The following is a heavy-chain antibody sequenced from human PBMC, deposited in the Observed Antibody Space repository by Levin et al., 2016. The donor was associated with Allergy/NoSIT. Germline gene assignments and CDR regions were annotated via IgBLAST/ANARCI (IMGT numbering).Heavy chain of an antibody. Sequence: SVKVSCKASGGTFSSYAISWVRQAPGQGLEWMGGIIPIFGTANYAQKFQGRVTITADESTSTAYMELSSLRSEDTAVYYCARDFQGGYSSSSSGVGVDYWGQGTLVTVSS. CDR2: IIPIFGTA. D-gene: IGHD6-6*01. J-gene: IGHJ4*02. V-gene: IGHV1-69*13. CDR1: GGTFSSYA. CDR3: ARDFQGGYSSSSSGVGVDY.